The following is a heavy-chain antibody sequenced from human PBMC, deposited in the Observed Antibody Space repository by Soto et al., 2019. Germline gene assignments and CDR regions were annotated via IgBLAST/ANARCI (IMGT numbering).Heavy chain of an antibody. CDR1: GFTFSDFY. CDR2: IGSRGSPI. V-gene: IGHV3-11*01. D-gene: IGHD6-19*01. Sequence: PGGSLRLSCAAAGFTFSDFYMTWIRQAPGKGLEWISYIGSRGSPIYYADSVRGRFTISWDNSKKSLYLQMNTLRADDTAMYFCARDEYISGYWGQGTLVTVSS. CDR3: ARDEYISGY. J-gene: IGHJ4*02.